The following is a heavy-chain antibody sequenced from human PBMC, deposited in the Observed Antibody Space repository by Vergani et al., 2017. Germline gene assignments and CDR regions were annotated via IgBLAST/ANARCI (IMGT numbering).Heavy chain of an antibody. CDR2: IYYSGST. D-gene: IGHD4-17*01. CDR3: AXGRATKDYGDYLNWFDP. J-gene: IGHJ5*02. Sequence: QLQLQESGPGLVKPSETLSLTCTVSGGSISSSSYYWGWIRQPPGKGLEWIGSIYYSGSTYYNPSLKSRVTISVDTAKNQFSLKLSSVTAADTAVYYCAXGRATKDYGDYLNWFDPWGQGTLVTVSS. V-gene: IGHV4-39*07. CDR1: GGSISSSSYY.